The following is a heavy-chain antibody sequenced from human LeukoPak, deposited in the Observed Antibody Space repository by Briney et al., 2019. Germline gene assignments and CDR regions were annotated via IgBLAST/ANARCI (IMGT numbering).Heavy chain of an antibody. CDR2: IKQDGSEK. CDR3: ARTGGSYGLYFDY. D-gene: IGHD5-18*01. Sequence: GGSLRLSCAASGFTFSSYWMSWVRQAPGKGLEWVANIKQDGSEKYYVDSVKGRFTISRDNAKNSLYLQMNSLRAEDTAVYYCARTGGSYGLYFDYWGQGTLVTVSS. CDR1: GFTFSSYW. J-gene: IGHJ4*02. V-gene: IGHV3-7*01.